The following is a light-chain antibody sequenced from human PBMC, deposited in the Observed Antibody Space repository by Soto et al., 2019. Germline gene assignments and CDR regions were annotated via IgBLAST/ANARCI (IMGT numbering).Light chain of an antibody. V-gene: IGKV4-1*01. J-gene: IGKJ1*01. CDR2: WAS. Sequence: DIVMTQSPDSLAVSLGERATINCKSSQSLLYSSNNKNYLAWYQQKPGQPPKLLIYWASTRESGVPDRFSGSGSGTDFTLSISSLRAEDVAVYYCQQFCTTPRTFGQGTKVEIK. CDR3: QQFCTTPRT. CDR1: QSLLYSSNNKNY.